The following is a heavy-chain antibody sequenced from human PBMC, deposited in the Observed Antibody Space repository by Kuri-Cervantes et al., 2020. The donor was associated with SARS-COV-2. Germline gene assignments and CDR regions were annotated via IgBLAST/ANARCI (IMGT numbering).Heavy chain of an antibody. V-gene: IGHV4-61*02. D-gene: IGHD1-14*01. Sequence: SETLSLTCTVSGGSISSGSYYWSWIRQPAGKGLEWIGRVHSSGSADYNPPLKSRVTISLDTSKNQFSLKLRSVTAADTAMFYCTRVRGVGTTGFDSWGQGIRVTVSS. CDR1: GGSISSGSYY. J-gene: IGHJ4*02. CDR3: TRVRGVGTTGFDS. CDR2: VHSSGSA.